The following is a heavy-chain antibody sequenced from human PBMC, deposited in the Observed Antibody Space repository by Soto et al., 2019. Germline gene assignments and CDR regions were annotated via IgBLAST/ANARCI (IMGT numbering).Heavy chain of an antibody. CDR1: WFTFSIYG. D-gene: IGHD3-16*01. CDR2: ISGSGGST. Sequence: PGGSLRLSCAASWFTFSIYGMNWVRQAPGKWLELVSLISGSGGSTHYEDSVEGRFNIYRDNSKNNMYLEMDSMRAEDTAVYYCAKDRRAGGPSAFYFALWGQGANVTVSS. J-gene: IGHJ3*01. V-gene: IGHV3-23*01. CDR3: AKDRRAGGPSAFYFAL.